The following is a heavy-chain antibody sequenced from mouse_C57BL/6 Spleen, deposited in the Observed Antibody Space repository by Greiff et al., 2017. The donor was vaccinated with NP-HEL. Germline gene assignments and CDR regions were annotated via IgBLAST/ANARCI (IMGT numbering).Heavy chain of an antibody. CDR3: ARVGWLLRDYFDY. J-gene: IGHJ2*01. Sequence: EVQLQQSGPELVKPGASVKMSCKASGYTFTDYNMHWVKQSHGKSLEWIGYINPNNGGTSYNQKFKGKATLTVNKSSSTAYMEIRSLTSEDSAVYYCARVGWLLRDYFDYWGQGTTLTDSS. CDR1: GYTFTDYN. D-gene: IGHD2-3*01. V-gene: IGHV1-22*01. CDR2: INPNNGGT.